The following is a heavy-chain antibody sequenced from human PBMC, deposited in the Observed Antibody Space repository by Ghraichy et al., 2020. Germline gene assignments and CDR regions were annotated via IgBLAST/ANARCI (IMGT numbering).Heavy chain of an antibody. J-gene: IGHJ4*02. CDR2: IYSSGST. CDR1: GGSINNDY. V-gene: IGHV4-59*08. D-gene: IGHD4-11*01. Sequence: SETLSLTCTVSGGSINNDYWSWIRQPPGKGLEWIGYIYSSGSTNYNPSLKSRVTISVDTSKNQFSLKLTSVTAADTAIYFCARTNDYSKMYPFDHWGLGTLVTVSS. CDR3: ARTNDYSKMYPFDH.